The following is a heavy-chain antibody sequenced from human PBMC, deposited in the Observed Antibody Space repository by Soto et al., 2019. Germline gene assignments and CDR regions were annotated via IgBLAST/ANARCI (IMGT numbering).Heavy chain of an antibody. CDR3: ARHGRTTMVRGVIGY. Sequence: QLQLQESGPGLVKPSETLSLTCTVSGGSISSSSYYWGWIRQPPGKGLEWIGSIYYRGSTSYNPSLESGVTISVDTSKNQFPLKLSSVTAADTAVYYCARHGRTTMVRGVIGYWGQGTRVTVSS. CDR1: GGSISSSSYY. D-gene: IGHD3-10*01. CDR2: IYYRGST. J-gene: IGHJ4*02. V-gene: IGHV4-39*01.